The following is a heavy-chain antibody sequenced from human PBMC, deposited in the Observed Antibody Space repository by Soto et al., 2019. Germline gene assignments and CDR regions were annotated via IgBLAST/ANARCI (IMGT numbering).Heavy chain of an antibody. CDR3: ATGRGTDMVRKRMPDY. Sequence: ASVKVSCKVSGYTLTGLSMHLVRRAPGEGLEWMGGFNPEDGETIYAQKFQGRVTMTKYTSTDTAYMGLSSLGSEETAVYYCATGRGTDMVRKRMPDYWGKGTLVTVSS. J-gene: IGHJ4*02. CDR2: FNPEDGET. D-gene: IGHD3-10*01. CDR1: GYTLTGLS. V-gene: IGHV1-24*01.